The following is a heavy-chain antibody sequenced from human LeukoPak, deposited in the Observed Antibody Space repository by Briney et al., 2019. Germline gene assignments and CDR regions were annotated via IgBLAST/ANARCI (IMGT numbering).Heavy chain of an antibody. V-gene: IGHV4-34*01. J-gene: IGHJ4*02. CDR3: ARGVRSSTYSYGFMNY. CDR2: INHSGST. D-gene: IGHD5-18*01. CDR1: GGSFSGCY. Sequence: PSETLSLTCAVYGGSFSGCYWSWIRQPPGKGLEWIGEINHSGSTNYNPSLKSRVTISVDTSKNQFSLKLNSVTAADTAVYYCARGVRSSTYSYGFMNYWGQGTLVTVSS.